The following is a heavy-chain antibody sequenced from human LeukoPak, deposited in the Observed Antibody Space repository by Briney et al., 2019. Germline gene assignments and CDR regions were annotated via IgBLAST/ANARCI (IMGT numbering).Heavy chain of an antibody. CDR3: ATLDGSGRGWAFDI. V-gene: IGHV4-59*08. D-gene: IGHD3-10*01. CDR1: GGSISSYY. J-gene: IGHJ3*02. CDR2: IYYSGST. Sequence: SETLSLTCTVSGGSISSYYWSWIRQPPGKGLEWIGHIYYSGSTNYNPSLKSRVTISVDTSKNQFSLKLSSVTAADTAVYYCATLDGSGRGWAFDIWGQGTMVTVSS.